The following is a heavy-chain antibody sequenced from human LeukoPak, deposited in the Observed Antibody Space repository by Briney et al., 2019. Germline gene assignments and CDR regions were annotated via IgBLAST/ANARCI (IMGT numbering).Heavy chain of an antibody. V-gene: IGHV4-59*11. J-gene: IGHJ4*02. CDR3: ARINYYDSSGYFSRDS. CDR1: GGSISSHY. D-gene: IGHD3-22*01. Sequence: SETLSLTCTVSGGSISSHYWSWVRQPPRKGLEWIGYIYYSGTTNYNPSLKSRVTISLDTSKNQFSLKLSSVTAADTAIYYCARINYYDSSGYFSRDSWGQGTLVTVSS. CDR2: IYYSGTT.